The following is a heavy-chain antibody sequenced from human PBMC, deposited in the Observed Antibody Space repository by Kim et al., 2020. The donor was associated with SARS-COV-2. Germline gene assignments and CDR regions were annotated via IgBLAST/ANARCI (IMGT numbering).Heavy chain of an antibody. CDR3: ARVRAWSGYEPYYFDY. CDR2: MNPNSANT. V-gene: IGHV1-8*01. CDR1: GYTSTSYD. Sequence: ASVKVSCKTSGYTSTSYDINWVRQATGQGLEWLGWMNPNSANTGYAQKFQGRVTMTRNTSISTAYMELSSLRVEDTAVYYCARVRAWSGYEPYYFDYWGQGTLVTVSS. D-gene: IGHD6-25*01. J-gene: IGHJ4*02.